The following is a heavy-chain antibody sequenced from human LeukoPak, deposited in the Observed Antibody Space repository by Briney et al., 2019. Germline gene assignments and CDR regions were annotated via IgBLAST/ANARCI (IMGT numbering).Heavy chain of an antibody. Sequence: SETLSLTCAVYGGSFSGYYWSWIRQPPGKGLEWIGEINHGGSTEYNPSLKSRVTISVDTSKNHVSLKLSSVTAADTAVYYCAITHYDILTGYHKYMDVWSKGTTVTISS. J-gene: IGHJ6*03. D-gene: IGHD3-9*01. CDR2: INHGGST. CDR3: AITHYDILTGYHKYMDV. V-gene: IGHV4-34*01. CDR1: GGSFSGYY.